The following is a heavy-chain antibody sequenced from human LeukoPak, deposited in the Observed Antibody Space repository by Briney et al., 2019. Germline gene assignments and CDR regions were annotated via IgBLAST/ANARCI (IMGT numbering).Heavy chain of an antibody. J-gene: IGHJ5*02. CDR3: ARDRSADLTYGDGGWADL. V-gene: IGHV1-18*01. Sequence: ASVKVSCKASGYTFTSYGISWVRQAPGQGLEWMGWISGYNGNTKLGQKFQGRVILTRDTSRSTAFMELESLRPDDTAVYYCARDRSADLTYGDGGWADLWGQGTLVTVSS. D-gene: IGHD4-17*01. CDR1: GYTFTSYG. CDR2: ISGYNGNT.